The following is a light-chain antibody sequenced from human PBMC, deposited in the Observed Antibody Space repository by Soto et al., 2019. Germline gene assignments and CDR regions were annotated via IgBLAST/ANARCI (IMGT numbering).Light chain of an antibody. J-gene: IGKJ4*01. V-gene: IGKV1-33*01. CDR1: QDITNF. Sequence: IQMTQSPSTLSASVGDRVTITCQASQDITNFLNWYQQKPGKAPKLLINDASNLETGVPSRFTGSGSGTDFTFTISSLQPEDIATYYCQQYDNFPLTFGGGTKVDIK. CDR2: DAS. CDR3: QQYDNFPLT.